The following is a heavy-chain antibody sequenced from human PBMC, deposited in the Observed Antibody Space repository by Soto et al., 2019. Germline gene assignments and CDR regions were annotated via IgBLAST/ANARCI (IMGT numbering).Heavy chain of an antibody. CDR2: ISWNSGSI. CDR1: GFTFDDYA. D-gene: IGHD3-3*01. Sequence: EVQLVESGGGLVQPGRSLRLSCAASGFTFDDYAMHWVRQAPGKGLEWVSGISWNSGSIGYADSVKGRFTISRDNAKNSLYLQMNSLRAEDTALYYCAKGVEFLEWFGWFDPWGQGTLVTVSS. J-gene: IGHJ5*02. CDR3: AKGVEFLEWFGWFDP. V-gene: IGHV3-9*01.